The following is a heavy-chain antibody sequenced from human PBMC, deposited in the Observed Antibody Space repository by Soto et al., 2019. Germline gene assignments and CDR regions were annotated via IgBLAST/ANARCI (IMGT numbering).Heavy chain of an antibody. J-gene: IGHJ5*02. V-gene: IGHV4-61*08. D-gene: IGHD4-4*01. CDR2: VYYSGTT. CDR1: GGSIDSGDYY. Sequence: QVQLQESGPGLVKPLETLSLTCTVSGGSIDSGDYYWSWIRQPPGKGLEWIGYVYYSGTTNYNPFLKSRVTLSLDKSKNQFSLKMNSVTAADTAVYYCAGDVIAPPNYFVPWGQGTLVTVSS. CDR3: AGDVIAPPNYFVP.